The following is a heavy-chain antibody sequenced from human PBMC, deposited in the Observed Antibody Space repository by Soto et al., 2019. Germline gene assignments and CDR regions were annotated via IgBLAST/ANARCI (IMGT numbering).Heavy chain of an antibody. CDR2: ITPTTGAT. CDR3: ARGRWLKRAFDY. Sequence: QVQLVQSGAEVKKPGASVKVSCQASGYTFTSNYLHWVRQAPGLRLEWMGVITPTTGATTFAQKFQGRVTRTRDTSTSTVYMEMSSLRAEATAVCYWARGRWLKRAFDYWGQGTLVTVSS. V-gene: IGHV1-46*01. CDR1: GYTFTSNY. J-gene: IGHJ4*02. D-gene: IGHD5-12*01.